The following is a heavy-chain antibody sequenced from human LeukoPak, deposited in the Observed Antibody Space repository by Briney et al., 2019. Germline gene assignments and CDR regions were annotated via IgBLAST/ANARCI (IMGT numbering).Heavy chain of an antibody. D-gene: IGHD6-19*01. J-gene: IGHJ4*02. Sequence: PGGSLRLSCVASGFTFTTYAMNWVRQAPGKGLEWVSAISGSGGSTYYADSVKGRFTISRDNSKNALYLQMNSLRAEDTAVYYCAKLTERQWLANFDYWGQGTLVTVSS. CDR1: GFTFTTYA. CDR2: ISGSGGST. V-gene: IGHV3-23*01. CDR3: AKLTERQWLANFDY.